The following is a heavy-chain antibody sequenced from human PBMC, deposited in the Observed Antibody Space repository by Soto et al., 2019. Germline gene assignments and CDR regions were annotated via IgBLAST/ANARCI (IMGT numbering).Heavy chain of an antibody. J-gene: IGHJ6*02. D-gene: IGHD2-2*01. Sequence: ASVNVSCKSSGGTFISYSISWVRQAPGQGLEWMGGIIPIFGTANYAQKFQGRVTITADESTSTAYMELSSLRSEDTAVYYCARDYCSSTSCYDYYYYGVDVWGQGTTVTVSS. V-gene: IGHV1-69*13. CDR1: GGTFISYS. CDR3: ARDYCSSTSCYDYYYYGVDV. CDR2: IIPIFGTA.